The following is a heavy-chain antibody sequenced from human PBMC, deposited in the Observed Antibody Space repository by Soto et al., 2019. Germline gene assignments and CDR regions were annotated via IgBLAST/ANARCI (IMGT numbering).Heavy chain of an antibody. CDR3: AKDKGGRYCSRTSCLYSFDY. Sequence: EVQLLESGGGLVQPGGSLRLSCTASGFTFSTYAMSWVRQAPGKGLEWVSTISDSGSTYYADSVKGRFTISRDNSKNTRYLEMNSLRAEDTAVYYCAKDKGGRYCSRTSCLYSFDYCGQGTLVTVSS. CDR1: GFTFSTYA. V-gene: IGHV3-23*01. J-gene: IGHJ4*02. D-gene: IGHD2-2*01. CDR2: ISDSGST.